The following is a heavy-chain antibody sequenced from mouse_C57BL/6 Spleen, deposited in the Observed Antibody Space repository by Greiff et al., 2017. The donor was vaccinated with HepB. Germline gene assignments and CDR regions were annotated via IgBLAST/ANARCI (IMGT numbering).Heavy chain of an antibody. CDR1: GYTFTSYW. D-gene: IGHD3-2*02. J-gene: IGHJ3*01. Sequence: QVHVKQPGAELVKPGASVKLSCKASGYTFTSYWMHWVKQRPGQGLEWIGMIHPNSGSTNYNEKFKSKATLTVDKSSSTAYMQLSSLTSEDSAVYYCARGETAQAFPRFAYWGQGTLVTVSA. V-gene: IGHV1-64*01. CDR3: ARGETAQAFPRFAY. CDR2: IHPNSGST.